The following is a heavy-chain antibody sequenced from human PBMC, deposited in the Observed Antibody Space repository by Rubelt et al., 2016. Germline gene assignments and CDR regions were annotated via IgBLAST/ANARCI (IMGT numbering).Heavy chain of an antibody. Sequence: QVQLVQSGAEVKKPGASVKVSCKASGYTFTSYGITWVRQAPGQGLEWMGWISVRNGNTKYAQKLQGRVTMTTEISTSTAYMELRSLRSDDTAVYYWARESFGVASKMDVWGQGTTVTVSS. CDR2: ISVRNGNT. CDR3: ARESFGVASKMDV. J-gene: IGHJ6*02. D-gene: IGHD3-3*01. V-gene: IGHV1-18*01. CDR1: GYTFTSYG.